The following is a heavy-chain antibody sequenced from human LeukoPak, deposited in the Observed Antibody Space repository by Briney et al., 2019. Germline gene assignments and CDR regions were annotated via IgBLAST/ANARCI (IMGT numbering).Heavy chain of an antibody. CDR3: AKDYSDSRVADVFFEY. D-gene: IGHD2-15*01. Sequence: GGSLRLSCAASGLTFSDYAMSWFRQAPGKGLEWVSGITSGFTPHYADSAKGRFTISRDNSKNTFHLQLNSLRAEDTAVYYCAKDYSDSRVADVFFEYWGQGTLVTVSS. J-gene: IGHJ4*02. CDR2: ITSGFTP. CDR1: GLTFSDYA. V-gene: IGHV3-23*01.